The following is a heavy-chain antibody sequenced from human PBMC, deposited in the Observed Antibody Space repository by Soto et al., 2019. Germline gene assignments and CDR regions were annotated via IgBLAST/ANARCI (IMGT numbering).Heavy chain of an antibody. J-gene: IGHJ2*01. CDR2: INHSGSS. Sequence: QVQLQQWGAGLLKPSETLSLTCAVHGGSFSGFYWTWIRQPPGKGLEGIGEINHSGSSNYNPPLKTRVPLSLDTSRNQFSLSLTSVTAADTAVYSCARMAGPWYFDLWGRGTLVTVSS. CDR3: ARMAGPWYFDL. CDR1: GGSFSGFY. V-gene: IGHV4-34*01.